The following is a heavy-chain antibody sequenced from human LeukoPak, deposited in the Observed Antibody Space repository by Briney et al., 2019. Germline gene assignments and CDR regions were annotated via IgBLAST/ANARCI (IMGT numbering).Heavy chain of an antibody. CDR1: GYTFTSYD. D-gene: IGHD3-16*02. Sequence: ASVKVSCKASGYTFTSYDINWVRQATGQGLEWMGWMNPNSGNTGYAQKFQGRITITRDTSASTAYMELSSLRSEDTAVYYCARPRSVTFGGVIAVFDYWGQGTLVTVSS. V-gene: IGHV1-8*03. CDR2: MNPNSGNT. J-gene: IGHJ4*02. CDR3: ARPRSVTFGGVIAVFDY.